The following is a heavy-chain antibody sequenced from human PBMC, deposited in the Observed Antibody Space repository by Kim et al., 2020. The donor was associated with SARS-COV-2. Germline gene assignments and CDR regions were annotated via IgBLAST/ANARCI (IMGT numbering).Heavy chain of an antibody. Sequence: NPSLKSRVTISVDTSKHKFAVKLSSVKAAETAVYYCARHSSSVVGPAAILAWGQGTLVTVSS. J-gene: IGHJ4*02. CDR3: ARHSSSVVGPAAILA. V-gene: IGHV4-39*01. D-gene: IGHD2-2*01.